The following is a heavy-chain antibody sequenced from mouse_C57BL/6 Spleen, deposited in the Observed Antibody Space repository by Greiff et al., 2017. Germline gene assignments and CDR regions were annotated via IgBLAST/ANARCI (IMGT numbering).Heavy chain of an antibody. Sequence: EVQLMESGGGLVKPGGSLKLSCAASGFTFTAYGMHWVRQAPEQGLEWVAYISRGSSTIYYADTVKGRFTISRDNAKNTLFLQMTSLRSEDTAMYYCARGCDLDYWGQGTTLTVSS. CDR3: ARGCDLDY. J-gene: IGHJ2*01. CDR2: ISRGSSTI. D-gene: IGHD3-3*01. V-gene: IGHV5-17*01. CDR1: GFTFTAYG.